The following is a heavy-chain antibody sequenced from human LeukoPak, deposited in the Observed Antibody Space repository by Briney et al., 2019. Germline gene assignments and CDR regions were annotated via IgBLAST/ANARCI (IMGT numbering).Heavy chain of an antibody. D-gene: IGHD1-7*01. J-gene: IGHJ4*02. CDR2: MNPNSGNT. V-gene: IGHV1-8*01. CDR1: GFTFTSYD. CDR3: ARARITGTTLRFDY. Sequence: AASVKVSCKASGFTFTSYDINWVRQATGQGLEWMGWMNPNSGNTGYAQKFQGRVTMTRNTSISTAYMELSSLRSEDTAVYYCARARITGTTLRFDYWGQGTLVTVSS.